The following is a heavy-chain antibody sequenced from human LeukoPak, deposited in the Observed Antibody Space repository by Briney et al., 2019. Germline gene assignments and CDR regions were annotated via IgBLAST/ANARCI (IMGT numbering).Heavy chain of an antibody. CDR1: GFTFSSYA. CDR3: AKVLSNSGSYSPDY. CDR2: ISGSGGST. V-gene: IGHV3-23*01. D-gene: IGHD1-26*01. J-gene: IGHJ4*02. Sequence: GGSLRLSCAASGFTFSSYAMSWVRQAPGKGLEWVSAISGSGGSTYCADSVKGRFTISRDNSKNTLYLQMNSLRAEDTAVYYCAKVLSNSGSYSPDYWGQGTLVTVSS.